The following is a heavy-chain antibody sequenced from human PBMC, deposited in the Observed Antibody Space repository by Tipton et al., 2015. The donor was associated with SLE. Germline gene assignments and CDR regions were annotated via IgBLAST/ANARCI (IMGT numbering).Heavy chain of an antibody. CDR3: ARDAEYQLVFSSDS. J-gene: IGHJ5*01. V-gene: IGHV3-30*04. Sequence: SLRLSCAASGFTFSTYAMHWVRQAPGKGLEWVAVISYDGSYKYYADSVKGRFTISRDNMKNRLYLQMNNLSAEDTGVYYCARDAEYQLVFSSDSWGQGTQVTVSS. CDR1: GFTFSTYA. D-gene: IGHD2-2*01. CDR2: ISYDGSYK.